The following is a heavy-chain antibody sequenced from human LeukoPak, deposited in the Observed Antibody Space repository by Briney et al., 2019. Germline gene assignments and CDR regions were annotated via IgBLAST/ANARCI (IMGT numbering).Heavy chain of an antibody. CDR2: ISSSSTYI. J-gene: IGHJ4*02. Sequence: GGSLRLSCAASGFTFSSYNMNWVRQAPGKGLEWVASISSSSTYIYYAESMKGRFTISRDNAKNSLYLQMNSLRAEDTAVYYCARDGVGRVPEMSAPDYWRQGTLVTVSS. CDR3: ARDGVGRVPEMSAPDY. D-gene: IGHD3-16*01. V-gene: IGHV3-21*01. CDR1: GFTFSSYN.